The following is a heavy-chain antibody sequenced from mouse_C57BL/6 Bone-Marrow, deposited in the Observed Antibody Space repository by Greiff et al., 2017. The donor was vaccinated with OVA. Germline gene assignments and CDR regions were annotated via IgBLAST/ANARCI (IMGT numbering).Heavy chain of an antibody. CDR2: ISNGGGST. D-gene: IGHD2-2*01. CDR1: GFTFSDYY. CDR3: ARHERPTWFYAMDY. V-gene: IGHV5-12*01. Sequence: EVMLVESGGGLVQPGGSLKLSCAASGFTFSDYYMYWVRQTPEKRLEWVAYISNGGGSTYYPDTVQGRFTISRDNAKNTLYLQMSRLKSEDTAMYYCARHERPTWFYAMDYWGQGTSVTVSS. J-gene: IGHJ4*01.